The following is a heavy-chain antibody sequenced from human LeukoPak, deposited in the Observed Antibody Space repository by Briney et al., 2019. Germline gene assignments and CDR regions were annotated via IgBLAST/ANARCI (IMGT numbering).Heavy chain of an antibody. CDR3: ARLRTEMSSSSTGWFDP. D-gene: IGHD6-13*01. J-gene: IGHJ5*02. CDR1: GFTFSSYA. CDR2: IIPIFGTA. V-gene: IGHV1-69*05. Sequence: SVKVSCKASGFTFSSYAISWVRQAPGQGLEWMGGIIPIFGTANYAQKFQGRVTITTDESTSTAYMELSSLRSEDTAVYYCARLRTEMSSSSTGWFDPWGQGTLVTVSS.